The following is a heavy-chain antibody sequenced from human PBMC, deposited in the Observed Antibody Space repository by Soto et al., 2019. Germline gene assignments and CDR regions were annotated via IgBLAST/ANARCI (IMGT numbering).Heavy chain of an antibody. D-gene: IGHD2-15*01. Sequence: EVQLVESGGGLVQPGGSLRLSCAASGFTFSDFWMYWVRQAPGKGLVWVSRIHSNGLETTYADSVQGRFTISRDNAKNTLYLQMNSLRAEDTAVYYCARVSIRTPGRGIDYWGQGTLVTVSS. J-gene: IGHJ4*02. CDR1: GFTFSDFW. CDR3: ARVSIRTPGRGIDY. V-gene: IGHV3-74*01. CDR2: IHSNGLET.